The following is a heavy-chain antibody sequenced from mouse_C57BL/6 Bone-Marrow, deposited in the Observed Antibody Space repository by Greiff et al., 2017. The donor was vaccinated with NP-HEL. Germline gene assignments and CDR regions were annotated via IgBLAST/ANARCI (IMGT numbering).Heavy chain of an antibody. CDR3: ARDYDYGGSWFAY. CDR1: GYTFTSYW. CDR2: IDPSDSYT. V-gene: IGHV1-50*01. D-gene: IGHD2-4*01. Sequence: QVQLQQPGAELVKPGASVKLSCKASGYTFTSYWMQWVKQRPGQGLEWIGEIDPSDSYTNYNEKFKSKATLTVDKSSSTAYMQLSSLTSEDSAVYYCARDYDYGGSWFAYWGQGTLVTVSA. J-gene: IGHJ3*01.